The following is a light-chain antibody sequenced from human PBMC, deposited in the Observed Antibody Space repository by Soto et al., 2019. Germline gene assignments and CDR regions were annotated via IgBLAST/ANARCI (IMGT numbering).Light chain of an antibody. V-gene: IGLV4-69*01. Sequence: QPVLTQSPSASASLGASVKLTCTLSSGHSSYAIAWHQQQPEKGPRYLMKLNSDGSHSKGXXXXXRFSGSSSGAERYLTXXXXXXXXXXXXXXQTWGSGTVVFGGGTKLTVL. CDR2: LNSDGSH. CDR3: QTWGSGTVV. CDR1: SGHSSYA. J-gene: IGLJ2*01.